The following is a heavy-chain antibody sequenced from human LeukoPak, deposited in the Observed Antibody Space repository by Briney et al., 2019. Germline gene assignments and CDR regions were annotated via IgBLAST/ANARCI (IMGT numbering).Heavy chain of an antibody. CDR3: AKNRDTGMAFYGY. D-gene: IGHD5-18*01. J-gene: IGHJ4*02. Sequence: PGGSLRLSCAASGFTFSTYAMTWVRRAPGKGLEWVSAISAGGGHIYYADSVKGRFTSSRDNSKSTLFLQMNNLRAEDTAIYYCAKNRDTGMAFYGYWGQGTQVTVSS. CDR1: GFTFSTYA. V-gene: IGHV3-23*01. CDR2: ISAGGGHI.